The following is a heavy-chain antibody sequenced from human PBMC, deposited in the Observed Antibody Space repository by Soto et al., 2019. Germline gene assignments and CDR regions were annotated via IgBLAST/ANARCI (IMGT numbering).Heavy chain of an antibody. CDR3: ARDNIVVVVAATPGDGMDV. D-gene: IGHD2-15*01. CDR2: ISAYNGNT. J-gene: IGHJ6*02. V-gene: IGHV1-18*01. CDR1: GYTFTSYG. Sequence: ASVKVSCKASGYTFTSYGISWVRQAPGQGLEWMGWISAYNGNTNYAQKLQGRVTMTTDTSTSTAYMELRSLRSDDTAVYYCARDNIVVVVAATPGDGMDVWXQGTTVTVSS.